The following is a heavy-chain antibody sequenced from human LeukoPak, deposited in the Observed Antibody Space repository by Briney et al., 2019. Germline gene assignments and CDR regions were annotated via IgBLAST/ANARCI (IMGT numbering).Heavy chain of an antibody. CDR1: GGTFSSYA. CDR2: IIPIFGTA. CDR3: ATLEDIVLSDAFDI. D-gene: IGHD2-8*01. J-gene: IGHJ3*02. V-gene: IGHV1-69*13. Sequence: ASVKVSCKASGGTFSSYAISWVRQAPGQGLEWMGGIIPIFGTANYAQKFQGRVTITADESTSTAYMELSSLRSEDTAVYYCATLEDIVLSDAFDIWGQGTMVTVSS.